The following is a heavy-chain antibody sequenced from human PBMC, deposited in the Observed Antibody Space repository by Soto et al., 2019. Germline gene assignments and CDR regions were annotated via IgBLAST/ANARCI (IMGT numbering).Heavy chain of an antibody. Sequence: ASVKVSCKASGGTFSSYAISWVRQTPGQGLEWMGGIIPIFGTANYAQKFQGRVTITADESTSTAYMELSSLRSEDTAVYYCAMIFGVVIGYYGMDVWGQGTTVTVSS. CDR1: GGTFSSYA. J-gene: IGHJ6*02. CDR3: AMIFGVVIGYYGMDV. CDR2: IIPIFGTA. V-gene: IGHV1-69*13. D-gene: IGHD3-3*01.